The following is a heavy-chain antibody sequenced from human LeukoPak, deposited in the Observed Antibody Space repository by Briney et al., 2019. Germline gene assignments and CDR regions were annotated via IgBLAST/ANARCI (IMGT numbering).Heavy chain of an antibody. CDR1: GGSFSGYY. CDR2: INHSGST. J-gene: IGHJ4*02. CDR3: ARGATVKGAFDY. V-gene: IGHV4-34*01. Sequence: SETLSLTCAVYGGSFSGYYWSWIRQPPGKGLEWIGEINHSGSTNYNPSLKSRVTISVDTSKNQFSLKLSSVTAADTAVYYCARGATVKGAFDYWGQGTLVTVSS. D-gene: IGHD4-11*01.